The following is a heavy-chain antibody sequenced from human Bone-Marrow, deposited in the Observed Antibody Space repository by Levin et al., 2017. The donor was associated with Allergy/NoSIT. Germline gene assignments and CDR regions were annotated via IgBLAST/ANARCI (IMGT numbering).Heavy chain of an antibody. V-gene: IGHV4-59*01. D-gene: IGHD3-22*01. CDR3: ASSTYYYDLIDY. CDR2: IYYSGST. J-gene: IGHJ4*02. Sequence: SETLSLTCAVSGGSISSYYWNWIRQPPGKGLEWIGYIYYSGSTNYNPSLKSRVTISVDTSKSQFSLKLSSVTAADTAVYYCASSTYYYDLIDYWGQGTLVTVSS. CDR1: GGSISSYY.